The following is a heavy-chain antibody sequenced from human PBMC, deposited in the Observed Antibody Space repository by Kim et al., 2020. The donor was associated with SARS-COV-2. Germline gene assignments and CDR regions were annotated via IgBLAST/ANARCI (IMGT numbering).Heavy chain of an antibody. CDR2: ISWNSGSI. J-gene: IGHJ3*02. D-gene: IGHD5-12*01. Sequence: GGSLRLSCAASGFTFDDYAMHWVRQAPGKGLEWVSGISWNSGSIGYADSVKGRFTISRDNAKNSLYLQMNSLRAEDTALYYCAKDSAEMATMPIFDIWGQGTMVTVSS. CDR3: AKDSAEMATMPIFDI. V-gene: IGHV3-9*01. CDR1: GFTFDDYA.